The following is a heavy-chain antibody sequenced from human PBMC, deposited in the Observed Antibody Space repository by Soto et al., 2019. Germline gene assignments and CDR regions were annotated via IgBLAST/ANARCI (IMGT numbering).Heavy chain of an antibody. CDR3: THYFYILVDDAFDI. V-gene: IGHV2-5*02. J-gene: IGHJ3*02. Sequence: QITLKESGPTLVKPTQTLTLTCTFSGFSLSTSGVGVDWIRQPPGKALEWLALIYWDDDKRYSPSLKSRLTITKDTSKNQVVLTMTHMDPVDTATYYCTHYFYILVDDAFDIWGQGTMVTVSS. CDR2: IYWDDDK. CDR1: GFSLSTSGVG. D-gene: IGHD2-8*02.